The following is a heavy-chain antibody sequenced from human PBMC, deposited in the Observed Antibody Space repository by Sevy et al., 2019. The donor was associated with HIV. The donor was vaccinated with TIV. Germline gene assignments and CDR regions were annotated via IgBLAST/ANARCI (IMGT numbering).Heavy chain of an antibody. CDR3: ARDAQSITIFGGVTRWYGMDV. Sequence: GGSLRLSCAASGFTFSSSGMHWVRQAPGKGLEWVAVIWYDGSNKYYADSVKGRFTISSDNSKNTLYLQMNSRRAEDTAVYYWARDAQSITIFGGVTRWYGMDVWGQGTTVTVSS. V-gene: IGHV3-33*01. CDR1: GFTFSSSG. D-gene: IGHD3-3*01. CDR2: IWYDGSNK. J-gene: IGHJ6*02.